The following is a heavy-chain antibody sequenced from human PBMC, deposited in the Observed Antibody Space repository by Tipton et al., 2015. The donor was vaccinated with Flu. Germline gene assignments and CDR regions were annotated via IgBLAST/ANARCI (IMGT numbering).Heavy chain of an antibody. J-gene: IGHJ4*02. CDR2: IGAYNGNT. D-gene: IGHD6-19*01. Sequence: QLVQSGAEVKKPGASVKVSCKASGYTFSSYGVSWVRQAPGQGLEWMGWIGAYNGNTNFAQKLQGRVTMTTDTSTSTAYMELTSRRADDTAVYCCARDSGGALAGMDYWGQGTLVTVSS. V-gene: IGHV1-18*01. CDR3: ARDSGGALAGMDY. CDR1: GYTFSSYG.